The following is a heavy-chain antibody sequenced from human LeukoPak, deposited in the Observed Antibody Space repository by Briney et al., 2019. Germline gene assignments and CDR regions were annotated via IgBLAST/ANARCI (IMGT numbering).Heavy chain of an antibody. D-gene: IGHD3-22*01. CDR1: GYTFTDYY. CDR3: ARYYYDTSSVFDV. V-gene: IGHV1-2*02. Sequence: ASVKVSCKASGYTFTDYYMHWVRQAPGQGLEWMGWINPNSGDTNYAQKFQGRVTMTRDTSISTAYMELSSLRSDDTAVYYCARYYYDTSSVFDVWGQGTRVTVSS. J-gene: IGHJ3*01. CDR2: INPNSGDT.